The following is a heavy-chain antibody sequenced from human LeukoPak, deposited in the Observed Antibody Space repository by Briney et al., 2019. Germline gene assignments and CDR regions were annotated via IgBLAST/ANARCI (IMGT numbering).Heavy chain of an antibody. J-gene: IGHJ4*02. V-gene: IGHV3-21*01. CDR1: GFTFSSYS. D-gene: IGHD6-13*01. CDR3: ARDIADERDY. CDR2: ISSSSSYI. Sequence: GGSLRLSCAASGFTFSSYSMHWVRQAPGKGLEWVSSISSSSSYIYYADSVKGRFTISRGNAKNSLYLQMNSLRAEDTAVYYCARDIADERDYWGQGTLVTVSS.